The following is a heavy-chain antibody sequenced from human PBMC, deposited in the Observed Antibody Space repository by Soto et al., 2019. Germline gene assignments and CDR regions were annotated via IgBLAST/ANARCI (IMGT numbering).Heavy chain of an antibody. CDR1: GGSISSYY. D-gene: IGHD2-2*01. CDR2: IYYSGST. CDR3: AGGGPSTRGGGDY. V-gene: IGHV4-59*01. J-gene: IGHJ4*02. Sequence: QVQLQESGPGLVKPSETLSLTCTVSGGSISSYYWSWIRQPPGKGLEWIGYIYYSGSTNYNPSLNSRVTISVDTSKNQFSLKLSSVTAADTAVYYCAGGGPSTRGGGDYWGQGTLVTVSS.